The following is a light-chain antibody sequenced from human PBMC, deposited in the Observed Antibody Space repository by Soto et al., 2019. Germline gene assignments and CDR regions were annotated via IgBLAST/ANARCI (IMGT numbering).Light chain of an antibody. CDR3: QHFNNWPPWT. Sequence: EILMTQSPATLSVSPGERATLSCRASQSVSRNVAWYQQKHGQAPRLLIYGASTRATGIPARLSASGSGTAFTLTLSSLQSEDFEVYYCQHFNNWPPWTFGQGTKVEIK. CDR2: GAS. CDR1: QSVSRN. V-gene: IGKV3-15*01. J-gene: IGKJ1*01.